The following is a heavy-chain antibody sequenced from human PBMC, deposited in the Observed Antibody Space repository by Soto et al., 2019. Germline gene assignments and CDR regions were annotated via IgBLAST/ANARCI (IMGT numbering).Heavy chain of an antibody. Sequence: GGSLRLSCAASGFTFSSYAMSWVRQAPGKGLEWVSAISGSGGSTYYADSVKGRFTVSRDNSKNTLYLQMNSLRAEDTAVYYCAIRRETAMPRTYFDYWGQGTLVTVSS. D-gene: IGHD5-18*01. CDR1: GFTFSSYA. CDR3: AIRRETAMPRTYFDY. CDR2: ISGSGGST. J-gene: IGHJ4*02. V-gene: IGHV3-23*01.